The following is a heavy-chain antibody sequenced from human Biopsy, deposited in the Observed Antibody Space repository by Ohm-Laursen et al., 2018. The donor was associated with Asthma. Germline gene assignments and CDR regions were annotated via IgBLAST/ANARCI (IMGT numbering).Heavy chain of an antibody. J-gene: IGHJ5*02. V-gene: IGHV4-31*03. CDR3: ARDGGGAAASP. D-gene: IGHD2-2*01. CDR1: GGSISSGGYY. Sequence: TLSLTCTVSGGSISSGGYYWSWIRQHPGKGLEWIGYIYYSGSTYYNPSLESRVIISVDMSKNQFSLNLSSVTAADTAVYYCARDGGGAAASPWGQGTLVTASS. CDR2: IYYSGST.